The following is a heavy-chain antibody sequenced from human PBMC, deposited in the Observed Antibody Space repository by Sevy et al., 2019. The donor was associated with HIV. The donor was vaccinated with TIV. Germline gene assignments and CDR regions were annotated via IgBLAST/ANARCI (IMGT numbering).Heavy chain of an antibody. CDR2: FCFGDGSM. Sequence: GGSLRLSCPASGFTLSRYTMTWVRQAPGKGLEWVSTFCFGDGSMNYADSAKGRFTISRDNSKDTLYLQMNNLRAEDTAMYYCLREGCTKPHDFWGQGTLVTVSS. J-gene: IGHJ4*02. D-gene: IGHD2-8*01. CDR1: GFTLSRYT. V-gene: IGHV3-23*01. CDR3: LREGCTKPHDF.